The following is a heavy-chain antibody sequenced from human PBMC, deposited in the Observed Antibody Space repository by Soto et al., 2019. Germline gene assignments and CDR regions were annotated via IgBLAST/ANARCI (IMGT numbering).Heavy chain of an antibody. J-gene: IGHJ4*02. Sequence: EVQLVESGGGLVQPGRSLRLSYAASGFTFDDYAMHWVRQAPGKGLEWVSGISWNSGSIGYADSVKGRFTISRDNAKNSLYLQMNSLRAEDTALYYCAKERGRLGELSFFDYWGQGTLVTVSS. V-gene: IGHV3-9*01. CDR3: AKERGRLGELSFFDY. D-gene: IGHD3-16*02. CDR1: GFTFDDYA. CDR2: ISWNSGSI.